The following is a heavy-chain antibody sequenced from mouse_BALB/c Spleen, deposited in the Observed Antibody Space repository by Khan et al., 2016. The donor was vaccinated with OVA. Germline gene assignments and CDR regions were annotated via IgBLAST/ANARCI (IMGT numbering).Heavy chain of an antibody. D-gene: IGHD2-1*01. CDR2: IDPENGNT. V-gene: IGHV14-1*02. CDR3: VRRGYGNYWFAY. CDR1: GFKIKDYY. Sequence: VQLKQSGAELVRPGALVKLACKASGFKIKDYYMYWVKQRPEEGLEWIGWIDPENGNTIYDPKFQGKASITADTPSNTAYLQLSSLTSEDTAVYYCVRRGYGNYWFAYWGQGTLVTVSA. J-gene: IGHJ3*01.